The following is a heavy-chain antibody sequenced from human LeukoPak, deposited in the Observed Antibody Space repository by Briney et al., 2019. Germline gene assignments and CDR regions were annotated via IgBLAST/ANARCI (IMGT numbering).Heavy chain of an antibody. Sequence: PGGSPRLSCGASGFTFSSYSMKWVRQAPGEGPGLGSSISSSSSYIYYADSVKGRFTISRDNAKNSLYLQMNSLRAEDTAVYYCARASYCSSTSCYRAPFDYWGQGTLVTVSS. CDR1: GFTFSSYS. CDR2: ISSSSSYI. V-gene: IGHV3-21*01. J-gene: IGHJ4*02. D-gene: IGHD2-2*01. CDR3: ARASYCSSTSCYRAPFDY.